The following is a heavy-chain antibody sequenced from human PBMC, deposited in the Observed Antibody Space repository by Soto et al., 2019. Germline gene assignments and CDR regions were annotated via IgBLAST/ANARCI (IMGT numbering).Heavy chain of an antibody. D-gene: IGHD3-3*01. Sequence: PSETLSLTCTVSGGSINNYYWSWIRQPPGKGLEWIGKIYYTGSTNYNPSLKSRVTISVDTSKNQFSLKLSSVTAADTAVYYCARHVYDFWNPYYYYMDVWGKGTTVTVSS. V-gene: IGHV4-59*08. CDR3: ARHVYDFWNPYYYYMDV. CDR1: GGSINNYY. CDR2: IYYTGST. J-gene: IGHJ6*03.